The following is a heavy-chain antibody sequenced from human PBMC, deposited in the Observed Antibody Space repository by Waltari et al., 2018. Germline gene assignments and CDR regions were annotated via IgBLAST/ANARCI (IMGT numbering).Heavy chain of an antibody. V-gene: IGHV3-23*01. CDR3: AKVRIVLMYGAFDI. CDR2: ISGSGGST. CDR1: GFTFSRNA. J-gene: IGHJ3*02. Sequence: EVQLLESGGGLVQPGGSVRLSCAAYGFTFSRNALSWVRQAPGKGLEWVSAISGSGGSTYYADSVKGRFTISRDNSKNTLYLQMNSLRAEDTAVYYCAKVRIVLMYGAFDIWGQGTMVTVSS. D-gene: IGHD2-8*01.